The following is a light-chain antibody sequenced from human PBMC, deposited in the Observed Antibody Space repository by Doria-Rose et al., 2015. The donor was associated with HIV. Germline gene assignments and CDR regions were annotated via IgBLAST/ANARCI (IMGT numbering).Light chain of an antibody. CDR1: QSVSTD. J-gene: IGKJ5*01. Sequence: QSPETLSVSPGESVTLSCRASQSVSTDLAWYQHKPGQAPRLLTWGASTRATGIPARFSGSGSGTEFTLTISSLQSEDFAIYFCHQHNNWPTFGQGSRLDIK. V-gene: IGKV3-15*01. CDR3: HQHNNWPT. CDR2: GAS.